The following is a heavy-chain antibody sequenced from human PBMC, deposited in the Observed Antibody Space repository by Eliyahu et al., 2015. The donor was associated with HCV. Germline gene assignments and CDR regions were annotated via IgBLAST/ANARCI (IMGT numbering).Heavy chain of an antibody. V-gene: IGHV4-34*01. D-gene: IGHD1-1*01. CDR2: IXHSGST. J-gene: IGHJ5*02. Sequence: QVQLQQWGAGLLKPSETLSLTCAVYGGSFSGYYWXWTRQPPGKGLEWIGEIXHSGSTNYNPSLKSRVTISVDTSKNQFSLKLSSVTAADTAVYYCARQRPSQCHRVHQKPMPGSFPPQPSPWG. CDR1: GGSFSGYY. CDR3: ARQRPSQCHRVHQKPMPGSFPPQPSP.